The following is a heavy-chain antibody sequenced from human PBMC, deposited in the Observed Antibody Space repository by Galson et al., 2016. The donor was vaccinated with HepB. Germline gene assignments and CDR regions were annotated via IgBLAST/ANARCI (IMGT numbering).Heavy chain of an antibody. Sequence: SLRLSCAASGFTFRSYGMHWVRQAPGKGLEWVAVIWYDGSNKYYADSVKGRFTISRDNSKNTLYLQMNSLRAEDTAVYYCAKTVRMTTVTGFDYWGQGTLVTVSS. V-gene: IGHV3-33*06. J-gene: IGHJ4*02. CDR1: GFTFRSYG. D-gene: IGHD4-17*01. CDR2: IWYDGSNK. CDR3: AKTVRMTTVTGFDY.